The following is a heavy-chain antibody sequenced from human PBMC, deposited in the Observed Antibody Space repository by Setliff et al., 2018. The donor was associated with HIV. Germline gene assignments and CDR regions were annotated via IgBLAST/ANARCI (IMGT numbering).Heavy chain of an antibody. CDR3: ARDPTYYYDTSGPYDAFDI. CDR2: TSYDGNIK. D-gene: IGHD3-22*01. CDR1: GFSFSTSA. Sequence: PGESLKISCAASGFSFSTSAMHWVRQAPGKGLEWVAVTSYDGNIKYYADSVKGRFTISRDNSKNTLYVQMNSLRAEDTAVYYCARDPTYYYDTSGPYDAFDIWGQGTMVTVS. J-gene: IGHJ3*02. V-gene: IGHV3-30*04.